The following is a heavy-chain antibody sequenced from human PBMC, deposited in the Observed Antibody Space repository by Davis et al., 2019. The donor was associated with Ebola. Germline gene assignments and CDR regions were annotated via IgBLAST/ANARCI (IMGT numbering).Heavy chain of an antibody. CDR1: GFTVSSNY. J-gene: IGHJ6*02. Sequence: PGGSLRLSCAASGFTVSSNYMSWVRQAPGNGLEWVSVIYSGGSTYYADSVKGRFTISRDNSKNTLYLQMNSLRAEDTAVYYCARDRYYDFWSDYYYYYGTDVWGQGTTVTVSS. CDR2: IYSGGST. CDR3: ARDRYYDFWSDYYYYYGTDV. V-gene: IGHV3-66*01. D-gene: IGHD3-3*01.